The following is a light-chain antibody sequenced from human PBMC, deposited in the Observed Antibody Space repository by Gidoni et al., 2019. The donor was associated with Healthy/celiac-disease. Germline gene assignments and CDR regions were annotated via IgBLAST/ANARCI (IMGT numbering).Light chain of an antibody. Sequence: DIKMSQSPSTLSASVGDRVPITCRASQSLSSWLALDQQKPGKAPKLLIYKESSLESGVPSRFSGSGSGTEFTLTISSLQPDDFATYDCQQYNSYPRCSFGQGTKLEIK. CDR3: QQYNSYPRCS. CDR2: KES. CDR1: QSLSSW. V-gene: IGKV1-5*03. J-gene: IGKJ2*04.